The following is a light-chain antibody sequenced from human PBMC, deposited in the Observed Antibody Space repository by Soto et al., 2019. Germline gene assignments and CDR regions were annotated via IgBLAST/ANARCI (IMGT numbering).Light chain of an antibody. Sequence: QSALTQPPSVSGSPGQSVTISCTGTSSDVGHYNRVSWYQQPPGTAPKLMVFEVSNRPSGVPDRFSGSKSGNTASLTISGLQAEDEADYYCSSYTTSSTLVFGGGTKLTVL. V-gene: IGLV2-18*02. J-gene: IGLJ2*01. CDR3: SSYTTSSTLV. CDR1: SSDVGHYNR. CDR2: EVS.